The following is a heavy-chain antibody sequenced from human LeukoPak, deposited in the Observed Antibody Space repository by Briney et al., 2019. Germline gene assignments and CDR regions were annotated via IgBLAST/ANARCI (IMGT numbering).Heavy chain of an antibody. V-gene: IGHV3-73*01. CDR1: GFIFSDSV. CDR2: IRTKADNYAT. CDR3: TRLVVGTLAFDY. D-gene: IGHD1-26*01. J-gene: IGHJ4*02. Sequence: GGSLRLSCAGSGFIFSDSVIHWVRQASGKGLEWAGRIRTKADNYATTYAASVKGRFTISRDDSKNTAYLQMSSLKTEDTAVYYCTRLVVGTLAFDYWGQGTLVTVSS.